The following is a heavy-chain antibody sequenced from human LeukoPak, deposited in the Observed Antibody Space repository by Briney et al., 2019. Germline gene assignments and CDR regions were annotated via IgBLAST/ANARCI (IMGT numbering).Heavy chain of an antibody. V-gene: IGHV3-23*01. Sequence: QTGGSLRLSCAASGFTFSTYAVSWVRQAPGKGLAWVSVISGSGSRTYYADSVKGRFTISRDNSKNTLYLQMNSLRAEDTAVYYCAKSRYSSDTAKYWGQGTLVTVSS. J-gene: IGHJ4*02. CDR1: GFTFSTYA. CDR2: ISGSGSRT. CDR3: AKSRYSSDTAKY. D-gene: IGHD6-19*01.